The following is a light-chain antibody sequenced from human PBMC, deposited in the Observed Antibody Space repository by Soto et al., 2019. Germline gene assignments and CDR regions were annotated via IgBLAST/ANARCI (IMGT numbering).Light chain of an antibody. CDR2: AAS. CDR1: QSISSY. CDR3: QQYNKWPLT. J-gene: IGKJ1*01. V-gene: IGKV1-39*01. Sequence: DIQMTQSPSSLSASVGDRVTITCRASQSISSYLNWYQQKPGKAPKLLIYAASSLQSGVPSRFSGSGSGTEFALTINSLQSEDFTVYYCQQYNKWPLTFGQGTKVDNK.